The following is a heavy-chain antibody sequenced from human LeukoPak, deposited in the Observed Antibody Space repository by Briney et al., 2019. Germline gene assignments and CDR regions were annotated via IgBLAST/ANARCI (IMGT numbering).Heavy chain of an antibody. CDR3: ARGYCITGSCYFDY. J-gene: IGHJ4*02. CDR1: GDSVSNNNAA. CDR2: TYYRSKWYN. D-gene: IGHD2-15*01. Sequence: SQTLSLTCAISGDSVSNNNAAWNWIRQSPSRGLEWLGRTYYRSKWYNYYAVSVKSRIIINPDTSKNQFSLRLVSVTPEDTAVYFCARGYCITGSCYFDYWGQGTLVTVSS. V-gene: IGHV6-1*01.